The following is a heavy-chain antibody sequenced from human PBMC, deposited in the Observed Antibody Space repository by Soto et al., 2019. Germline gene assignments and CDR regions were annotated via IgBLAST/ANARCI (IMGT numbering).Heavy chain of an antibody. CDR1: GGSISSYY. CDR2: INHSGST. D-gene: IGHD4-17*01. V-gene: IGHV4-34*01. CDR3: ARRYGGTIDY. J-gene: IGHJ4*02. Sequence: SETLSLTCTVSGGSISSYYWSWIRQPPGKGLEWIGEINHSGSTNYNPSLKSRVTMSVDTSKNQFSLKLNSVTAADTAVYYCARRYGGTIDYWGQGTLVTVSS.